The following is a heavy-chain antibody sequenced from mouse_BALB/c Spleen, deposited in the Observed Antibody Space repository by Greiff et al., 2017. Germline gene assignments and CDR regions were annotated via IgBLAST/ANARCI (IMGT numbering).Heavy chain of an antibody. CDR3: ARSDYDYDGEYYAMDY. Sequence: QVQLQQSGADLAKPGASVKMSCKASGYTFTSYWMHWVKQRPGQGLEWIGYINPSTGYTEYNQKFKDKATLTADKSSSTAYMQLSSLTSEDSAVYYCARSDYDYDGEYYAMDYWGQGTSVTVSS. D-gene: IGHD2-4*01. CDR1: GYTFTSYW. J-gene: IGHJ4*01. V-gene: IGHV1-7*01. CDR2: INPSTGYT.